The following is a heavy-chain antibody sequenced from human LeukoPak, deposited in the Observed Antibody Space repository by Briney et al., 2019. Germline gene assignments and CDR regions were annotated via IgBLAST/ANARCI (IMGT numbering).Heavy chain of an antibody. Sequence: ASVKVSCKASGYTFTSYDINWVRLATGQGLEWMGWMNPNSGNTGYVQKFQGRVTMTRNTSISTAYMEQSSLKSEDTGVYYCARGGGSSYGYYYGLDVWGQGTTVTVSS. D-gene: IGHD6-6*01. J-gene: IGHJ6*02. CDR1: GYTFTSYD. CDR3: ARGGGSSYGYYYGLDV. CDR2: MNPNSGNT. V-gene: IGHV1-8*01.